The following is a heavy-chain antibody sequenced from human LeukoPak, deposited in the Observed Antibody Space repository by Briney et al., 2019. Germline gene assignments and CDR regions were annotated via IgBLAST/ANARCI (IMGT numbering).Heavy chain of an antibody. CDR1: VYTFTFYY. Sequence: GASVKVSCKASVYTFTFYYMHWVRQAPGQGLEWMGWINVNTGVTHYAQKFQGRVTMTRDTSISTAYVELSRLRSDDTAVYYCARVNGGNSYDFDYWGQGTLVTVSS. CDR3: ARVNGGNSYDFDY. CDR2: INVNTGVT. V-gene: IGHV1-2*02. J-gene: IGHJ4*02. D-gene: IGHD4-23*01.